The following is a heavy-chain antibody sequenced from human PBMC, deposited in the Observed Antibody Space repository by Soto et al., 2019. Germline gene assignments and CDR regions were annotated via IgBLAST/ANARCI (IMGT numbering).Heavy chain of an antibody. Sequence: QVQLVQSGAEVKKPGDSVKVSGKASGYTFTSYDMNWVRQATGQGLEWMGWMKPNSGNTGYAQKFQGRVTMTRNTSISTAYMELSSLRSEDTAVYYCARGLFTSSGWYWFDPWGQGTLVTVSS. CDR3: ARGLFTSSGWYWFDP. D-gene: IGHD6-19*01. V-gene: IGHV1-8*01. CDR1: GYTFTSYD. CDR2: MKPNSGNT. J-gene: IGHJ5*02.